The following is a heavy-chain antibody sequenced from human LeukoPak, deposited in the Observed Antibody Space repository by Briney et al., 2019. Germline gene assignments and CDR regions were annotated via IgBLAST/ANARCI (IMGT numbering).Heavy chain of an antibody. J-gene: IGHJ4*02. Sequence: GGSLRLSCAASGLIFSNYWMSWVRQAPGKGLEWVANIKQDGSEKYYVDSLKGRFTISRDNAKNSLFLQMNSLRAEDTAVYYCAREGEGYNYAPYYFDYWGRGTLVTVSS. CDR1: GLIFSNYW. CDR3: AREGEGYNYAPYYFDY. CDR2: IKQDGSEK. V-gene: IGHV3-7*05. D-gene: IGHD5-18*01.